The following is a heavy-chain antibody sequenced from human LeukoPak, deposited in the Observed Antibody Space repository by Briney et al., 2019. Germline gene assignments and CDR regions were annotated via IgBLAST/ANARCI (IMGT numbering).Heavy chain of an antibody. CDR2: INSDESVT. CDR3: VRSRFTTSSFDY. D-gene: IGHD2-2*01. Sequence: PGGSLRLSCAASGFTFSSSWMQWVRQAPGQGLVWVSRINSDESVTTYTNSVKGRFTISRDNVKNTLYLQMNSLRAEDTAMYYCVRSRFTTSSFDYWGQGTLVTVSS. CDR1: GFTFSSSW. J-gene: IGHJ4*02. V-gene: IGHV3-74*03.